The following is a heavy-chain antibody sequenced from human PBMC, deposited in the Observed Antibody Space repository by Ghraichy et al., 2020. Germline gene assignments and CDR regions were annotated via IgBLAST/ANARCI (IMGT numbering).Heavy chain of an antibody. V-gene: IGHV3-7*03. CDR3: GRGGGYLADL. CDR2: INQDGSNK. J-gene: IGHJ5*02. D-gene: IGHD1-26*01. CDR1: GFTFSNFW. Sequence: GGSLRLSCAASGFTFSNFWMTWVRQAPGKGLEWVANINQDGSNKNYVGSVKGRFTISRDNANKSLYLQMNSLRAEDTALYYCGRGGGYLADLWGQGTLVTVSS.